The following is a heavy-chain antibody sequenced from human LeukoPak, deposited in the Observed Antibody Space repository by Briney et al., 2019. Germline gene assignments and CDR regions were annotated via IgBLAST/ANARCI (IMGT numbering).Heavy chain of an antibody. CDR3: VSPYRGRFDY. CDR2: IYYSGST. J-gene: IGHJ4*02. D-gene: IGHD3-10*01. V-gene: IGHV4-59*08. Sequence: SETLSLTCTVSGGSISSSYWSWIRQPPGKGLEWIGYIYYSGSTNYNPSLKSRVTISVDTSKNQFSLKLSSVTAADTAVHYCVSPYRGRFDYWGQGTLVTVSS. CDR1: GGSISSSY.